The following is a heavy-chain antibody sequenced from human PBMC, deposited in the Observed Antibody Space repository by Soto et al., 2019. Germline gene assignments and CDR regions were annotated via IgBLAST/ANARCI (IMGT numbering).Heavy chain of an antibody. V-gene: IGHV1-2*02. D-gene: IGHD3-22*01. CDR2: INPNSGGT. CDR3: ARDRRFYDSGYYDSAKDAFDV. CDR1: GYTFTGYH. Sequence: ASVKVSCKASGYTFTGYHMHWVRQAPGQGLEWMGWINPNSGGTNYAQKFQGRVTMTRDTSISTAYMEVSRLRSDDTAVYYCARDRRFYDSGYYDSAKDAFDVWGQGKMVTVSS. J-gene: IGHJ3*01.